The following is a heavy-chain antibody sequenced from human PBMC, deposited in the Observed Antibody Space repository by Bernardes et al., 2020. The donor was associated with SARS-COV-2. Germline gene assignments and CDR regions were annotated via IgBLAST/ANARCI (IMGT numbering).Heavy chain of an antibody. V-gene: IGHV5-51*01. CDR2: IYPGDSDT. CDR1: GYSFTRYW. Sequence: GASLKISCKGSGYSFTRYWIGWVRPMPGKGLEWMGIIYPGDSDTRYSPSFQGQVTISADKSISTAYLQWSSLKASDTAMYYCARHGGSYDFWSGYRYYYYMDVWCKGTTVTVSS. CDR3: ARHGGSYDFWSGYRYYYYMDV. D-gene: IGHD3-3*01. J-gene: IGHJ6*03.